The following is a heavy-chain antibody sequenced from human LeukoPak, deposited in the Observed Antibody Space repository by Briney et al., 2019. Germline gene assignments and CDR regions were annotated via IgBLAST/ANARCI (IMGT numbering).Heavy chain of an antibody. D-gene: IGHD2-2*01. J-gene: IGHJ4*02. V-gene: IGHV3-74*01. CDR1: GFTFSSYW. CDR3: ARDWRYCTSSSCPQPFDY. Sequence: GGSLRLSCAASGFTFSSYWMHWVRQAPGKGLIWVSRINSDGSTTSYVDSVKGRFTISRDNAKNTLYLEMNSLRAEDTAVYFCARDWRYCTSSSCPQPFDYWGQGTLVTVSS. CDR2: INSDGSTT.